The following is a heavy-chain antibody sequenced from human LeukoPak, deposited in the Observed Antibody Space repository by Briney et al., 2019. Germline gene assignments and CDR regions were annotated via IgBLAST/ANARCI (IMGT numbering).Heavy chain of an antibody. D-gene: IGHD4-23*01. CDR2: IYHTGNT. J-gene: IGHJ5*02. CDR3: ARGAATVVTPMNWFDP. CDR1: GGSISSYF. V-gene: IGHV4-59*12. Sequence: SETLSLTCTVSGGSISSYFWTWIRQPPGKGLEWIGYIYHTGNTNYSPSLRGRVTMSIDTSRNQFSLKLSSVTAADTAVYYCARGAATVVTPMNWFDPWGQGTLVTVSS.